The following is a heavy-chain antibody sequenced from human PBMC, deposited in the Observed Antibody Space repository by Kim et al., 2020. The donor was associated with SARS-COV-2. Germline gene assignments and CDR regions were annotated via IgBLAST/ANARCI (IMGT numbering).Heavy chain of an antibody. CDR1: GFTFSSSA. V-gene: IGHV3-23*01. CDR2: ISGSGGST. Sequence: GGSLRLSCAASGFTFSSSAMSWVRQAPGKGLEWVSAISGSGGSTYYADSVKGRFTISRDNSKNTLYLQMNSLRAEDTAVYYCAKAVYGDYLGFDYWGQGTLVTVSS. J-gene: IGHJ4*02. CDR3: AKAVYGDYLGFDY. D-gene: IGHD4-17*01.